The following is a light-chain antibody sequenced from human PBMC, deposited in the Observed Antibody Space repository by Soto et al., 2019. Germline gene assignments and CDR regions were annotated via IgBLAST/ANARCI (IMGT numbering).Light chain of an antibody. CDR1: QSVSSY. CDR2: DAS. V-gene: IGKV3-11*01. CDR3: QLRSNWLTWT. Sequence: EIVLTQSPATLSLSPGERATLSCRASQSVSSYLAWYQQKPGQAPRLLIYDASNRATGIPARFSGSGSGTDFTLPISSLEPEDFAVYYCQLRSNWLTWTFGQGTKVEIK. J-gene: IGKJ1*01.